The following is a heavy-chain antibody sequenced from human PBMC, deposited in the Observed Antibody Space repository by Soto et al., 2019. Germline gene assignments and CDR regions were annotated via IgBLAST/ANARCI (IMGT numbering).Heavy chain of an antibody. D-gene: IGHD3-10*02. J-gene: IGHJ5*02. Sequence: QVQLQESGPGLVKPSQTLSLTCTVSGGSISSGGYYWSWIRQHPGKALEWIGYIYYSGSTYYNPSLKSRVTISVDTSKNQFSLKLSSVTAADPAVYYCARETVITTFGFDPWGQGTLVTVSS. V-gene: IGHV4-31*03. CDR1: GGSISSGGYY. CDR3: ARETVITTFGFDP. CDR2: IYYSGST.